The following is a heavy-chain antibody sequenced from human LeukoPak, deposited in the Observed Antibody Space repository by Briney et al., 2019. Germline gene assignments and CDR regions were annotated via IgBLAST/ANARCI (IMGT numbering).Heavy chain of an antibody. CDR2: INPNSGGT. CDR3: ARVPHEGGGILRFLEWSIYFDY. Sequence: GASVKVSCKASGYTFTGYYMHWVRQAPGQGLEWMGWINPNSGGTNYAQKFQGRVTMTRDTSISTAYMELSRLRSDDTAVYYCARVPHEGGGILRFLEWSIYFDYWGQGTLVTVSS. D-gene: IGHD3-3*01. J-gene: IGHJ4*02. CDR1: GYTFTGYY. V-gene: IGHV1-2*02.